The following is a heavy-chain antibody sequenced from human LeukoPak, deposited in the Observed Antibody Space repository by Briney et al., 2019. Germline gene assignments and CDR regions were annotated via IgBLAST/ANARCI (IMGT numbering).Heavy chain of an antibody. Sequence: SETLSLTCTVSGYSISSGYYWGWIRQPPGKGLEGIGGIYHSGSTYYNPSLKSRVTISVATSKTQFSLKLSSVTAADTAVYYCASSPAGRFLEWLYYFDYWGQGTLVTVSS. CDR1: GYSISSGYY. J-gene: IGHJ4*02. CDR3: ASSPAGRFLEWLYYFDY. V-gene: IGHV4-38-2*02. D-gene: IGHD3-3*01. CDR2: IYHSGST.